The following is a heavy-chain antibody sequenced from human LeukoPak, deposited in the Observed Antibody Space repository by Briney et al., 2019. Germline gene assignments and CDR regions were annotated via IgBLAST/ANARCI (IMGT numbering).Heavy chain of an antibody. CDR1: GFTFSSYW. CDR2: IRSKTYGGTA. D-gene: IGHD5-12*01. CDR3: TRGLEGFTAYDDY. V-gene: IGHV3-49*04. J-gene: IGHJ4*02. Sequence: PGGSLRLSCAASGFTFSSYWMSWVRQAPGKGLEWVGFIRSKTYGGTADYAASVEGRFTISRDDSNNIAYLQMNSLKSEDTAVYYCTRGLEGFTAYDDYWGQGTLVTVSS.